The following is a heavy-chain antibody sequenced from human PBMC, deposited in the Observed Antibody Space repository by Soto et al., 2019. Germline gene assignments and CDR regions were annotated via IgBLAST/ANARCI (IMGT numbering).Heavy chain of an antibody. Sequence: PSETLSLTCAVYGGSFSGYYWSWIRQPPGKGLEWIGGINHSGSTNYNPSLKSRVTISVDTSKNQFSLKLSSVTAADTAVYYCASTTVTYYYGMDVWGQGTTVTVSS. V-gene: IGHV4-34*01. CDR3: ASTTVTYYYGMDV. CDR2: INHSGST. J-gene: IGHJ6*02. CDR1: GGSFSGYY. D-gene: IGHD4-17*01.